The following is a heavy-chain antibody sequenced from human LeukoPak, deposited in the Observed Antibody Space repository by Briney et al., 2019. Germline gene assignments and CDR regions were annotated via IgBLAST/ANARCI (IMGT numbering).Heavy chain of an antibody. D-gene: IGHD3-3*01. CDR1: GGSISSGPYY. J-gene: IGHJ6*02. CDR3: ARIAYDALDSYYYGMDV. CDR2: ITYSGNT. V-gene: IGHV4-31*03. Sequence: SETLSLTCTVSGGSISSGPYYWIWIRQHPGKGLEWIGYITYSGNTYYYPALNSRVTVSLDTSKTQFSLKLSSVTAADTAVYYCARIAYDALDSYYYGMDVWGQGTTVTVSS.